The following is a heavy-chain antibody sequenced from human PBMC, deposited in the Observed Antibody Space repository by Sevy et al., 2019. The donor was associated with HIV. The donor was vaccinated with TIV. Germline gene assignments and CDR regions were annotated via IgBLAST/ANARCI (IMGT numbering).Heavy chain of an antibody. CDR2: IWYDGSNQ. Sequence: GGSLRLSCAASGFTFNSYGMHWVRQAPGKGLEWVAVIWYDGSNQYYEDSVKGRFTISRDNSKNTLYLQMNSLRAEDTTVYFCARVDNQYYYYAMDVWGQGTTVTVSS. J-gene: IGHJ6*02. D-gene: IGHD1-1*01. CDR1: GFTFNSYG. V-gene: IGHV3-33*01. CDR3: ARVDNQYYYYAMDV.